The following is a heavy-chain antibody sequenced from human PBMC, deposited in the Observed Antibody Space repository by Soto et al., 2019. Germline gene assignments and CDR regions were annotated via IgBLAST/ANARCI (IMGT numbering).Heavy chain of an antibody. D-gene: IGHD2-2*01. CDR2: INPNSGGT. CDR3: GRDPTGCSSTSWYGWFDP. Sequence: QVQLVQSGAEVKKPGASVKVSCKASGYTFTGYYMHWVRQAPGQGLEWMGWINPNSGGTNYAQKFQGWVTMTRDTSLSTAYLELSRLRSDDTAVYYCGRDPTGCSSTSWYGWFDPWGQGTLVTVSS. CDR1: GYTFTGYY. J-gene: IGHJ5*02. V-gene: IGHV1-2*04.